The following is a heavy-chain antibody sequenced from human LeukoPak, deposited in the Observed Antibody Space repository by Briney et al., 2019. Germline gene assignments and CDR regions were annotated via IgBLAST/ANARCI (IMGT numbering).Heavy chain of an antibody. Sequence: GGSLRLSCAASGFTFSHYAMAWVRQAPGKGLEWVSSISGTGVTTYYADSVKGRFAISRDNSKNTLYLQMTSLRAEDTAVYYCAKDQRFGDLDDYRGQGTLVTVSS. J-gene: IGHJ4*02. V-gene: IGHV3-23*01. CDR3: AKDQRFGDLDDY. CDR2: ISGTGVTT. CDR1: GFTFSHYA. D-gene: IGHD3-10*01.